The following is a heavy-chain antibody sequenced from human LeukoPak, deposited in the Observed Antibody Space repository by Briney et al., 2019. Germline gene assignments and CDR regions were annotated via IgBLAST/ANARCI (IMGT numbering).Heavy chain of an antibody. V-gene: IGHV3-21*01. CDR2: ISSSSSYI. CDR3: ALANWGSQAPGDY. CDR1: GFTFSSYS. Sequence: GGSLRLSCAASGFTFSSYSMNWVRQAPGKGLEWVSSISSSSSYIYYADSVKGRFTISRDNAKNSLYLQMNSLRAEDTAVYYCALANWGSQAPGDYWGRGTLVTVSS. D-gene: IGHD7-27*01. J-gene: IGHJ4*02.